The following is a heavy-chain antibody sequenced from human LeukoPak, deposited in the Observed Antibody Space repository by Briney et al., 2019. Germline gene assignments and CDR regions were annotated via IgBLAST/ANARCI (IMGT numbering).Heavy chain of an antibody. CDR3: AKDQWGAVAPTN. Sequence: GGSLRLSCAASVFTFSRYAMHWVREAPGKGLEYVPAISSNGFSTYYANSVKGRFTIARDHTKNTLYLQINSLRAEDMAVYYCAKDQWGAVAPTNWGQGTLVTVSS. CDR2: ISSNGFST. V-gene: IGHV3-64*01. CDR1: VFTFSRYA. J-gene: IGHJ4*02. D-gene: IGHD2-15*01.